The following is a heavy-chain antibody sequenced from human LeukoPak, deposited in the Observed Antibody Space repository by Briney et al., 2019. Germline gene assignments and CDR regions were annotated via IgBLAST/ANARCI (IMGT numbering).Heavy chain of an antibody. CDR3: LKAPYYYDSSGYRGYYFDY. D-gene: IGHD3-22*01. Sequence: GGSLRLSCAASGFTFSSYAMSWVRQAPGKGLEWVSAISGSGGSTYYADSVKGRFTISRDNSKNTLYLQMNSLRAEDTAVYYCLKAPYYYDSSGYRGYYFDYWGQGTLVTVSS. J-gene: IGHJ4*02. CDR1: GFTFSSYA. CDR2: ISGSGGST. V-gene: IGHV3-23*01.